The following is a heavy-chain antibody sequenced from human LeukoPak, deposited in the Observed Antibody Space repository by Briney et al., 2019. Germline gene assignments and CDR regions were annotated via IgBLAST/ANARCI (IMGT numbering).Heavy chain of an antibody. J-gene: IGHJ4*02. Sequence: EPSETLSLTCTVSGGSISSSSYYWGWIRQPPGKGLEWIGSIYYSGSTYYNPSLKSRVTISVDTSKNQFSLKLSSVTAADTAVYYCARDRYGDRGGIFDYWGQGTLVTVSS. CDR1: GGSISSSSYY. V-gene: IGHV4-39*07. CDR3: ARDRYGDRGGIFDY. CDR2: IYYSGST. D-gene: IGHD4-17*01.